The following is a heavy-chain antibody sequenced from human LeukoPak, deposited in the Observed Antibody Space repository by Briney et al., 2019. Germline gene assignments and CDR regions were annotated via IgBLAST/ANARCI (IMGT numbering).Heavy chain of an antibody. CDR3: ARGDSYGYDY. Sequence: ASVKVSCKASGYTFTGYYMHWVRQAPGQGLEWMGWINPNSGNTGYAQKFQGRVTMTRNTSISTAYMELSSLRSEDTAVYYCARGDSYGYDYWGQGTLVTVSS. CDR1: GYTFTGYY. D-gene: IGHD5-18*01. V-gene: IGHV1-8*02. J-gene: IGHJ4*02. CDR2: INPNSGNT.